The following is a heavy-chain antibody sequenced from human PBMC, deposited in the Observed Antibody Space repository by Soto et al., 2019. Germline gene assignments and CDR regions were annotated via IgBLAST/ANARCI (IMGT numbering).Heavy chain of an antibody. Sequence: QVQLVQSGAEVKKPGSSGKISGTASGDPFNYRTFTWGLRPPGKGLEWMGRTIPLLDASNYAEKFQDRVTITADKSTNTAYMELSGLKSEDSAIYYCASGKTQMTQDRMGFYYYMDVWGKGTTVTVSS. V-gene: IGHV1-69*08. CDR2: TIPLLDAS. CDR1: GDPFNYRT. D-gene: IGHD1-26*01. CDR3: ASGKTQMTQDRMGFYYYMDV. J-gene: IGHJ6*03.